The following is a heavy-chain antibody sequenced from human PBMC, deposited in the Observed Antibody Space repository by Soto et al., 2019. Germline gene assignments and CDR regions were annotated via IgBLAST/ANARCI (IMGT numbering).Heavy chain of an antibody. CDR2: IYYSGTT. V-gene: IGHV4-39*01. CDR1: GGSVTNTTYF. CDR3: ARQRYAGYSYGLYWFDP. Sequence: PSETLSLTCVVSGGSVTNTTYFWGWIRQPPGKGPEWIGSIYYSGTTYSNPSLKSRLTMSIDTSKNQFSLKLSSVTAADTAVYYCARQRYAGYSYGLYWFDPWGQGAVVTVSS. J-gene: IGHJ5*02. D-gene: IGHD5-18*01.